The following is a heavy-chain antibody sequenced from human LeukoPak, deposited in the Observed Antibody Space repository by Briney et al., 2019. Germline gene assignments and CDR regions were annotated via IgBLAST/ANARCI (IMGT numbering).Heavy chain of an antibody. CDR2: ISAYNGNT. CDR1: GYTFTSYG. D-gene: IGHD6-19*01. CDR3: ARDRGGEQWLVLWDY. Sequence: GASVKVSCKASGYTFTSYGISWVRQAPGQGLEWMGWISAYNGNTNYAQKLQGRVTMTTDTSTSTAYMELRSLRSDDTAVYYCARDRGGEQWLVLWDYWGQGTLATVSS. J-gene: IGHJ4*02. V-gene: IGHV1-18*01.